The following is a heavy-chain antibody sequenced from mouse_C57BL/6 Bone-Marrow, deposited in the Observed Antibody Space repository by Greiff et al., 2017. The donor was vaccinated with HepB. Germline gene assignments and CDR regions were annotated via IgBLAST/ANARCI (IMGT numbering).Heavy chain of an antibody. CDR3: TTWSSYAMDY. CDR2: IDPENGDT. D-gene: IGHD1-1*01. V-gene: IGHV14-4*01. CDR1: GFNIKDDY. Sequence: EVQLQQSGAELVRPGASVKLSCTGSGFNIKDDYMHWVKQRPEQGLEWIGWIDPENGDTEYASKFQGKATITADTSSNTAYLQLSSLTSEDTAVYYCTTWSSYAMDYWGQGTSVTVSS. J-gene: IGHJ4*01.